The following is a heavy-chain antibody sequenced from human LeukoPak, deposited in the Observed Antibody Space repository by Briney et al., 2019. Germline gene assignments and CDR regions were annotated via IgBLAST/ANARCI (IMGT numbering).Heavy chain of an antibody. Sequence: GGSLRLSCAASGFTVISNYMNWVRQAPGKGLEWVSRISTDGSSTSYADSVKGRFTISRDNAKNTLYLQMNSLRAEDTAVYYCAKDRSSSWTRTIDNWGQGTLVTVSS. CDR1: GFTVISNY. CDR2: ISTDGSST. D-gene: IGHD6-13*01. V-gene: IGHV3-74*01. J-gene: IGHJ4*02. CDR3: AKDRSSSWTRTIDN.